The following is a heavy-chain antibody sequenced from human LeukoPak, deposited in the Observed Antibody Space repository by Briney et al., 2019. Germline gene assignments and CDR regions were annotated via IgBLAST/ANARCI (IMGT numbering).Heavy chain of an antibody. CDR3: ARGDCSGGSCYNY. D-gene: IGHD2-15*01. J-gene: IGHJ4*02. Sequence: GGSLRLSCAASGFTFSSYSMNWVRQAPGKGLEWVSSISSSSSYIYYADSVKGRFTISRDNAKNSLYLQMNSLRAEDRAVYYCARGDCSGGSCYNYWGQGTLVTVSS. CDR2: ISSSSSYI. V-gene: IGHV3-21*01. CDR1: GFTFSSYS.